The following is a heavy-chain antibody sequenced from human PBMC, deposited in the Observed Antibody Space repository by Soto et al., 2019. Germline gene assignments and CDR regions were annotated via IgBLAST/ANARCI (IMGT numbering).Heavy chain of an antibody. CDR3: ARGGTYCNETGCQIYNYDLDV. V-gene: IGHV1-18*01. CDR2: ISVYNGDT. J-gene: IGHJ6*02. Sequence: QVHLVQSGAEVRQPGASVKVSCKASGYTFINYGIHWVRQAPGQGLEWMGWISVYNGDTNYAQKVQGRVFMATDTSTSTAYMELRSLRSDDTAVYYCARGGTYCNETGCQIYNYDLDVWGQGTTVTVSS. D-gene: IGHD5-18*01. CDR1: GYTFINYG.